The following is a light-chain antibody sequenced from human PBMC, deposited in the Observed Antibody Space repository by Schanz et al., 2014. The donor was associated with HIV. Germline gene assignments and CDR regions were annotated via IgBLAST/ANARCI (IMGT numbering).Light chain of an antibody. CDR1: QSVDSW. J-gene: IGKJ2*01. V-gene: IGKV1-5*03. CDR3: QQSHTYPYT. Sequence: DIQMTQSPSTLSASIGDKVTITCRASQSVDSWLAWYQQKPGKAPKLMIYKASTLESGVPSRFVGSASGTKFTLTITSLQSDDSATYYCQQSHTYPYTFGQGTRLEIK. CDR2: KAS.